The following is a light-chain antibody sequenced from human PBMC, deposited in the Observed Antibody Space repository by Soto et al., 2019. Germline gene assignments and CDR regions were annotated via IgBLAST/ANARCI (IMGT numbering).Light chain of an antibody. CDR2: EGS. V-gene: IGLV2-23*01. CDR1: SSDVGSYHL. J-gene: IGLJ3*02. CDR3: CSYAGNTTWV. Sequence: QSALTQPASVSGSPGQSITISCTGTSSDVGSYHLVSWYQQSPGKAPKLMIYEGSKRPSGVSNRFSGSKSRNTASLTVSGLQAEDEADYYCCSYAGNTTWVFGGGTKLTVL.